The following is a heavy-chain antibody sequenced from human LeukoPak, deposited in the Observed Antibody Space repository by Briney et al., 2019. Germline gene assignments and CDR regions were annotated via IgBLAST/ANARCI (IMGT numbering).Heavy chain of an antibody. D-gene: IGHD3-16*01. CDR2: IYSGGST. Sequence: GGSLRLSCAASGFTVSSNYMSWVRQAPGKGLEWVSVIYSGGSTYYADSVKGRFTISRDNSKNTLYLQMNSLRAEDTAVYYCARENAGSGGSLDYWGQGTLVTVSS. J-gene: IGHJ4*02. CDR3: ARENAGSGGSLDY. CDR1: GFTVSSNY. V-gene: IGHV3-53*01.